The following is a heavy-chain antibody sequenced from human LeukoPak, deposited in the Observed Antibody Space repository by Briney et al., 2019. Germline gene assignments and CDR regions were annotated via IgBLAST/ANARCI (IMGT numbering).Heavy chain of an antibody. Sequence: GGSLRLSCAASGFTFDDYAMHWVRQAPGKGLEWVSGISWNSGSIGYADSVKGRFTISRDNAKNSLYLQMNSLRAEDTAVYYCAAALYMDVWGKGTTVTVSS. V-gene: IGHV3-9*01. D-gene: IGHD6-25*01. J-gene: IGHJ6*03. CDR3: AAALYMDV. CDR2: ISWNSGSI. CDR1: GFTFDDYA.